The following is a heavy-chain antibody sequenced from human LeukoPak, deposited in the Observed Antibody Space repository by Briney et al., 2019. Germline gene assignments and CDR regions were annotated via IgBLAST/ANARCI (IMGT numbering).Heavy chain of an antibody. CDR3: AREGIVVVPAAMRRRKDWFDP. CDR1: GGSISSSSYY. CDR2: IYYSGST. V-gene: IGHV4-39*02. D-gene: IGHD2-2*01. J-gene: IGHJ5*02. Sequence: PSETLSLTCTVSGGSISSSSYYWGWIRRSPGKGLEWIGSIYYSGSTYNNPSLRSRITISVDTSKNHFSLKLTSVTAADTAVYYCAREGIVVVPAAMRRRKDWFDPWGQGTLVTVSS.